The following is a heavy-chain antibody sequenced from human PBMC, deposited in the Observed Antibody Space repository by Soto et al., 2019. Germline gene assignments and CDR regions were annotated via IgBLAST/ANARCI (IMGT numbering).Heavy chain of an antibody. Sequence: ASVKVSCKASGGTFSSYAISWVRQAPGQGLEWMGGIIPILGTANYARKFQGRVTITADESTSTAYMELSSLRSEDTAVYYCASGRIAVAVHEVNGMDVWGQGTTVTVSS. CDR2: IIPILGTA. V-gene: IGHV1-69*13. CDR1: GGTFSSYA. CDR3: ASGRIAVAVHEVNGMDV. J-gene: IGHJ6*02. D-gene: IGHD6-19*01.